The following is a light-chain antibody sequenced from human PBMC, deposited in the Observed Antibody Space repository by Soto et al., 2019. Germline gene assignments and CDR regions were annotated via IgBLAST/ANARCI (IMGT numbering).Light chain of an antibody. CDR3: QQYGSSGT. CDR1: QSVSSN. CDR2: GAS. Sequence: EIVMTQSPATLSVSPGERATLSCRASQSVSSNLAWYQQKPGQAPRLLMYGASTRATAIPARFSGSGSGTEFTLTINRLEPEDFAVYYCQQYGSSGTFGQGTKVDIK. J-gene: IGKJ1*01. V-gene: IGKV3-15*01.